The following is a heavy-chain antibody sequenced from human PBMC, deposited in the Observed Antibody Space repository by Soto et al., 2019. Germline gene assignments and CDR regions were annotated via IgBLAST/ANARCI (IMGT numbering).Heavy chain of an antibody. D-gene: IGHD3-10*01. J-gene: IGHJ6*02. CDR3: ARGVGFGYYYYHMDL. CDR2: IYYSGSA. Sequence: SETLSLTCTVSGDSVTSVSDYLSWIRQPPGKGLEWIGYIYYSGSADYNPSPGSPVTISIDTSKNQFSLKLTSVTAADTAVYYCARGVGFGYYYYHMDLWGQGTTVTVSS. CDR1: GDSVTSVSDY. V-gene: IGHV4-61*01.